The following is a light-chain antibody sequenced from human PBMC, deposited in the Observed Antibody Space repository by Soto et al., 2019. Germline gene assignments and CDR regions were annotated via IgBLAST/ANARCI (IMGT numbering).Light chain of an antibody. V-gene: IGKV3-11*01. CDR3: QQRTRWPMT. Sequence: EIVLTQSPATLSVSPGERVTLSCRASQNLHSFLNWYQQRPGQAPRPLIYDGSKRAAGVPDRISGDGSGTDYTITISSLEPEDFEVYYCQQRTRWPMTFGQGTRLEIK. CDR2: DGS. J-gene: IGKJ5*01. CDR1: QNLHSF.